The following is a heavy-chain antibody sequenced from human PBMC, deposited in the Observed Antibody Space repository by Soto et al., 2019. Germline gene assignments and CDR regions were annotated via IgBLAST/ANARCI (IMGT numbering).Heavy chain of an antibody. J-gene: IGHJ6*02. CDR1: GFTFSSYS. D-gene: IGHD2-2*01. CDR2: ISSSSSYI. CDR3: ARVYCSSTSCSFLYYYYGMDV. Sequence: GGSLRLSGAASGFTFSSYSVNWVRQAPGKGLEWVSSISSSSSYIYYADSVKGRFTISRDNAKNSLYLQMNSLRAEDTAVYYCARVYCSSTSCSFLYYYYGMDVWGPGTTVTVSS. V-gene: IGHV3-21*01.